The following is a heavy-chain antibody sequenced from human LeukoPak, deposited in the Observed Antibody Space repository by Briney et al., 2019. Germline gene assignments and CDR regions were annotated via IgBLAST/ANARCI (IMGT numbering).Heavy chain of an antibody. Sequence: PSETLSLTCAVYGGSFSGYYWSWIRQPPGKGLEWIGEINHSGSTNYNPSLKSRVTISVDTSKNQFSLKLSSVTAADTAVYYCARAGRGYTYGIDFWGQGTLVPVSS. CDR3: ARAGRGYTYGIDF. J-gene: IGHJ4*02. D-gene: IGHD5-18*01. V-gene: IGHV4-34*01. CDR2: INHSGST. CDR1: GGSFSGYY.